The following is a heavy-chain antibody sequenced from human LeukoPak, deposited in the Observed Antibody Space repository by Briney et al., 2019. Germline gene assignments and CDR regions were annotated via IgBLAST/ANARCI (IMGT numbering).Heavy chain of an antibody. CDR3: AKDQCSGGSCYDWFDP. Sequence: GGSLRLSCAASGFTVSSNYMSWVRQAPGKWLEWVSVIYSGGNTYYGDSVKGRFTISRDNSKDTLYLQMNSLRAEDTAVYYCAKDQCSGGSCYDWFDPWGQGTLVTVSS. CDR2: IYSGGNT. CDR1: GFTVSSNY. D-gene: IGHD2-15*01. J-gene: IGHJ5*02. V-gene: IGHV3-53*01.